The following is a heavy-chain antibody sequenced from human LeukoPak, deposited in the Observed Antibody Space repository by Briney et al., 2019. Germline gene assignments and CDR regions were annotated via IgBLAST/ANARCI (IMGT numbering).Heavy chain of an antibody. D-gene: IGHD6-19*01. CDR2: IYHSGST. Sequence: SETLSLACAVSGYSISSGYYWGWIRQPPGKGLEWIGSIYHSGSTYYNPSLKSRVTISVDTSKNQFSLKPSSVTAADTAVYYCARLTLYVSSGWYGFDYWGQGTLVTVSS. V-gene: IGHV4-38-2*01. CDR3: ARLTLYVSSGWYGFDY. CDR1: GYSISSGYY. J-gene: IGHJ4*02.